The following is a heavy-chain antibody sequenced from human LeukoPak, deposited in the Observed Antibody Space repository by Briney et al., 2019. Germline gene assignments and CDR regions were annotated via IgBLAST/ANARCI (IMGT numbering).Heavy chain of an antibody. V-gene: IGHV3-21*03. Sequence: GGSLTLSCAISGLTLSTYRMRWVRQPPGRGREWVSSISSSSAYKYYAHSVKDRFSLSRDNAKNSLYLQMYSLRAQDTAGCDSARASGDTGDTTTKGSYWGQVTLVTVS. CDR3: ARASGDTGDTTTKGSY. CDR1: GLTLSTYR. J-gene: IGHJ4*02. D-gene: IGHD5-18*01. CDR2: ISSSSAYK.